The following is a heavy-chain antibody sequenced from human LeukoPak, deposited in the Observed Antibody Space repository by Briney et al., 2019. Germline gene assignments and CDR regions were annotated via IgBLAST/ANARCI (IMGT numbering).Heavy chain of an antibody. J-gene: IGHJ4*02. V-gene: IGHV3-23*05. CDR3: ARSVPDYTRFDY. CDR1: GFTFSDYA. D-gene: IGHD4-11*01. Sequence: PGGSLRLSCVASGFTFSDYAMNWVRQAPGKGPEWVSTFKTKYNQVYYAESVRGRFTISTDNSKNTVYLQMNSLRAEDTALYYCARSVPDYTRFDYWGQGALVTVSS. CDR2: FKTKYNQV.